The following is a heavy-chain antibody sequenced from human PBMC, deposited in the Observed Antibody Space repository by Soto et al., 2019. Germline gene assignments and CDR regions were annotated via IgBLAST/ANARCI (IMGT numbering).Heavy chain of an antibody. CDR1: GFTFSSYA. V-gene: IGHV3-23*01. J-gene: IGHJ4*02. CDR3: AKGGPYYYDSSGYYDY. Sequence: EVQLLESGGGLVQPGGSLRLSCAASGFTFSSYAMSWVRQVPGKGLEWVSAISGSGGSTYYAGSVKGRFTISRDNSKNTLYLQMNSLRAEDTAVYYCAKGGPYYYDSSGYYDYWGQGTLVTVSS. D-gene: IGHD3-22*01. CDR2: ISGSGGST.